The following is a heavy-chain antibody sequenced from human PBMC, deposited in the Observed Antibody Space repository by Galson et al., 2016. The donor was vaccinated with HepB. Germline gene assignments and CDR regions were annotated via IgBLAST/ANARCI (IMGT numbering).Heavy chain of an antibody. Sequence: SLRLSCAASGFTFSSYSMNWVRQAPGQGLEWVSSISNDGVYTYYADSLKGRFSISRDNAKNTLYLQMNSLRAEDTAVYYCARPGYCSGSRCYVPFDIWGQGTMATVSS. J-gene: IGHJ3*02. CDR3: ARPGYCSGSRCYVPFDI. D-gene: IGHD2-15*01. CDR2: ISNDGVYT. V-gene: IGHV3-21*01. CDR1: GFTFSSYS.